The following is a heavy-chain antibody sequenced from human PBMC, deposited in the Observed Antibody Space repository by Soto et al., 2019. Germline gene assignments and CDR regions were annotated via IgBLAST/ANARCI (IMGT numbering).Heavy chain of an antibody. Sequence: QVQLVESGGGVVRPGGPLRLSGAGSGLNFGTIGLHWVRRAPGKGLEWVAVIWFDGSKEYYADSVKGRFTISRDNSQNMLYLQMNSLKAEDTAVYYCARDPEYCSGGSCLAFDLWGQGTMVAVS. CDR2: IWFDGSKE. D-gene: IGHD2-15*01. CDR3: ARDPEYCSGGSCLAFDL. V-gene: IGHV3-33*01. J-gene: IGHJ3*01. CDR1: GLNFGTIG.